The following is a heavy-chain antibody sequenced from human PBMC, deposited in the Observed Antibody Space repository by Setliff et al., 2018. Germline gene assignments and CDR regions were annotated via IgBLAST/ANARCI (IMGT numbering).Heavy chain of an antibody. V-gene: IGHV4-59*01. CDR2: IQKSGSA. D-gene: IGHD5-18*01. CDR3: ARDRTAYNYGTDV. Sequence: PSETLSLTCNVSGVSISSYYWSWIRQPPGKGLECIGYIQKSGSANYNPSLMSRVTISVDTSRNQFSLKLSSATAADTAVYYCARDRTAYNYGTDVWGQGTTVTVSS. CDR1: GVSISSYY. J-gene: IGHJ6*02.